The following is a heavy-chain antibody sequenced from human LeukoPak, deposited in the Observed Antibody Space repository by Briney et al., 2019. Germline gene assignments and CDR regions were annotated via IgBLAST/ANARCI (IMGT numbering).Heavy chain of an antibody. CDR3: AKALWATSGSFDY. D-gene: IGHD6-19*01. Sequence: GGSLRLSCAASGFTFDDYAMHWVRQAPGKGLEWVSGISWNSGSIGYADSVKGRFTISRDNAKNSLYLQMNSLRAEDTALYYCAKALWATSGSFDYWGQGTLVTVSS. CDR2: ISWNSGSI. CDR1: GFTFDDYA. V-gene: IGHV3-9*01. J-gene: IGHJ4*02.